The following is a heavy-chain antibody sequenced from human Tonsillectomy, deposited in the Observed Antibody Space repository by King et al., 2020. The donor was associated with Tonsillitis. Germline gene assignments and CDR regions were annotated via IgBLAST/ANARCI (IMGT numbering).Heavy chain of an antibody. D-gene: IGHD6-13*01. CDR1: KFTFSYYA. V-gene: IGHV3-23*03. Sequence: VQLLESGGGLVQPGGSLRLSCAASKFTFSYYAMSWVRQAPGKGLEWVSGIYGGGFNTYYADSVKGRFTISRDNSKNTLYLQMNSLRAEDTAVYYCAKDVPYTVAAAAFQHWGQGTLVTVSS. J-gene: IGHJ1*01. CDR2: IYGGGFNT. CDR3: AKDVPYTVAAAAFQH.